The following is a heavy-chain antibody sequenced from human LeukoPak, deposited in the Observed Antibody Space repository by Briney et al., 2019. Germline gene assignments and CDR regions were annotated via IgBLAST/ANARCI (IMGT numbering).Heavy chain of an antibody. CDR3: AKDHYYGSGSFDY. CDR2: ISGSGGST. CDR1: GFTFSDYY. Sequence: GGSLRLSCAASGFTFSDYYMSWIRQAPGKGLEWVSAISGSGGSTYYADFVKGRFTFSRDNSKNALYLQMNSLRAEDTAVYYCAKDHYYGSGSFDYWGQGTLVTVSS. V-gene: IGHV3-23*01. D-gene: IGHD3-10*01. J-gene: IGHJ4*02.